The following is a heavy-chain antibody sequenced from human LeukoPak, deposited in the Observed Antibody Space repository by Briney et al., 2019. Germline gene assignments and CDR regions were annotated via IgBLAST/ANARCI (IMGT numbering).Heavy chain of an antibody. Sequence: GGSLRLFCAASGFTFSSYAMHWVRQAPGKGLEWVAVISYDGSNKYYADSVKGRFTTSRDNSKNTLYLQMNSLRAEDTAVYYCARALVAGTFDYWGQGTLVTVSS. V-gene: IGHV3-30-3*01. CDR2: ISYDGSNK. J-gene: IGHJ4*02. D-gene: IGHD6-19*01. CDR1: GFTFSSYA. CDR3: ARALVAGTFDY.